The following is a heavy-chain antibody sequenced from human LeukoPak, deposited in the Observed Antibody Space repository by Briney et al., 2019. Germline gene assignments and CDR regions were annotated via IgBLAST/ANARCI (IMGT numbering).Heavy chain of an antibody. CDR1: GGSISSYY. Sequence: SETLSLTCTVSGGSISSYYWSWIRQPAGKGLEWIGRIYTSGSTNYNPPLKSRVTMSVDTSKNQFSLKLSSVTAADTAVYYCARDRAYCSGGSCYNWFDPWGQGTLVTVSS. CDR3: ARDRAYCSGGSCYNWFDP. V-gene: IGHV4-4*07. CDR2: IYTSGST. J-gene: IGHJ5*02. D-gene: IGHD2-15*01.